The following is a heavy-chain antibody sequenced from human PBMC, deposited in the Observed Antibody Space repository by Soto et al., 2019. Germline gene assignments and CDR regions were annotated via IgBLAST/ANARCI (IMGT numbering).Heavy chain of an antibody. D-gene: IGHD5-12*01. V-gene: IGHV3-30*03. CDR2: ISYDGSNK. J-gene: IGHJ4*02. CDR3: ARASHRETYSGYAGDLDY. Sequence: PGGSLRLSCAASGFTFSSYGMHWVRQAPGKGLEWVAFISYDGSNKYYADSVKGRFTISRDSSKNTLYMQMNSLRVEDTAVYYCARASHRETYSGYAGDLDYWGQGTLVTVSS. CDR1: GFTFSSYG.